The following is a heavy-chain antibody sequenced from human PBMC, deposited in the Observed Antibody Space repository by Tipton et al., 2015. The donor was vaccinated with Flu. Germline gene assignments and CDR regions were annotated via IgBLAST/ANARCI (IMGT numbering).Heavy chain of an antibody. Sequence: LRLSCTVSGGSISSGGYYWSWIRQHPGKGLEWIGYIYYSGSTYYNPSLKSRVTISVDTSKNQFSLKLSSVTAADTAVYYCARGGGGASVDSWGQGTLVTVSS. D-gene: IGHD3-10*01. CDR1: GGSISSGGYY. CDR3: ARGGGGASVDS. J-gene: IGHJ5*01. V-gene: IGHV4-31*03. CDR2: IYYSGST.